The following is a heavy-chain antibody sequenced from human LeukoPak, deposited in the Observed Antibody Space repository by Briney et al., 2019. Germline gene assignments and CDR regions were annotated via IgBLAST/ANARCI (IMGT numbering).Heavy chain of an antibody. CDR1: GFTFDDYA. CDR3: ARDFSWDSNPYYFDY. Sequence: PGGSLRLSCAASGFTFDDYAMHWVRQAPGKGLEWVSGISWNSGSIGYADSVKGRFTISRDNAKNSLYLQMNSLRAEDTAVYYCARDFSWDSNPYYFDYWGQGTLVTVSS. J-gene: IGHJ4*02. CDR2: ISWNSGSI. D-gene: IGHD4-11*01. V-gene: IGHV3-9*01.